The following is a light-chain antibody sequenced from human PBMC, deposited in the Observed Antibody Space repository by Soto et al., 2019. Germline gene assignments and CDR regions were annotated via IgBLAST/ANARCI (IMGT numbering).Light chain of an antibody. CDR3: QQYSIYWT. V-gene: IGKV1-5*01. CDR1: QSISTW. Sequence: DIQMTQSPSSLSASVGDRVTITCRASQSISTWLAWYQQKPGKAPNLLIYDASSLESGVPSRFSGSGSGIEFTLTISSLQPDDFATYFCQQYSIYWTFGQGTKVDIK. CDR2: DAS. J-gene: IGKJ1*01.